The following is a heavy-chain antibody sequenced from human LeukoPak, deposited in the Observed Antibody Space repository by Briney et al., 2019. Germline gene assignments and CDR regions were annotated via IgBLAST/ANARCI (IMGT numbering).Heavy chain of an antibody. CDR2: IRYDGSNK. D-gene: IGHD2-21*02. Sequence: AGGSLRLSCAASGFTFSSYGMHWVRQAPGKGLEWVAFIRYDGSNKYYADSVKGRFTISRDNSKNTLYLQMNSLRAEDTAVYYCAKEAYCGGDCLSEYFQHWGQGTLVTVSS. J-gene: IGHJ1*01. CDR1: GFTFSSYG. CDR3: AKEAYCGGDCLSEYFQH. V-gene: IGHV3-30*02.